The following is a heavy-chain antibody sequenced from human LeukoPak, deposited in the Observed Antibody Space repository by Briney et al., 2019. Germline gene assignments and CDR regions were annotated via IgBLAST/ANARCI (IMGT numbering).Heavy chain of an antibody. CDR3: ATCSYYYDSSGYYYYYYMDV. CDR2: IYSGGST. CDR1: GFTVSSNY. J-gene: IGHJ6*03. V-gene: IGHV3-53*01. Sequence: GGSLRLSCAASGFTVSSNYMSWVRQAPGKGLGWVSVIYSGGSTYYADSVKGRFTISRDNSKNTLYLQMNSLRAEDTAVYYCATCSYYYDSSGYYYYYYMDVWGKGTTVTVSS. D-gene: IGHD3-22*01.